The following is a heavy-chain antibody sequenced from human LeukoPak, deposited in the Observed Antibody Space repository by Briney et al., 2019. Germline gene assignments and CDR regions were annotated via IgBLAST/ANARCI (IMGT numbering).Heavy chain of an antibody. J-gene: IGHJ5*02. D-gene: IGHD6-6*01. CDR1: GYTFTSYY. CDR2: ISAYNGNT. Sequence: ASVKVSCKASGYTFTSYYMHWVRQAPGQGLEWMGWISAYNGNTNYAQKLQGRVTMTTDTSTSTAYMELRSLRSDDTAVYYCARDESIAARRDWFDPWGQGTLVTVSS. CDR3: ARDESIAARRDWFDP. V-gene: IGHV1-18*04.